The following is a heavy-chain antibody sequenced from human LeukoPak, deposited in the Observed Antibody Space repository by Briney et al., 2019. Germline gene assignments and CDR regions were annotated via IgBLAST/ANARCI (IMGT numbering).Heavy chain of an antibody. D-gene: IGHD1-14*01. CDR2: ISYDGNNI. CDR1: GFTFSSYA. V-gene: IGHV3-30-3*01. Sequence: GTSLRLSCAASGFTFSSYAMHWVRQAPGKGLQWVAFISYDGNNIHYADSVEGRFTISRDNSKNTLYLQMNSLRLEDTAVFYCARDQPEHYLPSDYWGQGTLVTVSS. CDR3: ARDQPEHYLPSDY. J-gene: IGHJ4*02.